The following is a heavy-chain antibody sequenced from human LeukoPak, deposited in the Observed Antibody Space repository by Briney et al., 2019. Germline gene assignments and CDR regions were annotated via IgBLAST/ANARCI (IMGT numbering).Heavy chain of an antibody. Sequence: PGRSLRLSCAASGFTFSSYSMSWVRQAPGKGLEWVSVIYSGGSTYYADSVKGRFTISRDNSKNTLYLQMNSLRAEDTAVYYCVLSLRYSSSWYVFDYWGQGTLVTVSS. CDR1: GFTFSSYS. CDR2: IYSGGST. CDR3: VLSLRYSSSWYVFDY. D-gene: IGHD6-13*01. V-gene: IGHV3-53*01. J-gene: IGHJ4*02.